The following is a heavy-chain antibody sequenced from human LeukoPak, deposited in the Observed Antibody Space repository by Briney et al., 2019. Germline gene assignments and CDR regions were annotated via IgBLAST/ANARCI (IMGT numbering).Heavy chain of an antibody. Sequence: GGSLRLSCAASGFTFGAYTMNWIRQAPGKGLEWVSCIFSRSESILYAESVRGRFTISRDKARNSLYLQMDSLRAEDTAIYYCARDFLHSSISRPFDYWGQGTLVTVSS. V-gene: IGHV3-21*01. J-gene: IGHJ4*02. CDR3: ARDFLHSSISRPFDY. D-gene: IGHD2-2*01. CDR1: GFTFGAYT. CDR2: IFSRSESI.